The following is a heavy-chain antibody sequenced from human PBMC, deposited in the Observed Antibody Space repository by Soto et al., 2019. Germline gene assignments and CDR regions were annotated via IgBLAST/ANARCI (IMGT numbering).Heavy chain of an antibody. Sequence: QGQLVQSGAEVKKSGATVKVSCKASGFVFSSYGINWVRKAPGKGLGGMGGISSFNGSKYAQKFQDRVTLTTDTPTSTAYLELRGLKSDDTAVYYCARDLRGFCRSANCYGDFDYWGQGTLISVSS. CDR3: ARDLRGFCRSANCYGDFDY. CDR1: GFVFSSYG. V-gene: IGHV1-18*01. D-gene: IGHD2-2*01. J-gene: IGHJ4*02. CDR2: ISSFNGS.